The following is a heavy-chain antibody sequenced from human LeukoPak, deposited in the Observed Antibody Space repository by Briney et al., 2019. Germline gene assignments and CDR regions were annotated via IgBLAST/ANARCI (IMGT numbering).Heavy chain of an antibody. J-gene: IGHJ3*02. D-gene: IGHD3-10*01. Sequence: PSETLSLTCTVSGGSITSYYWSWIRQPPGKGLEWIGNIFYSGSTYYSPSLKGRVSISLDMSRNQFSLRLNSVTAADTAVYYCAKSNGYGLVDIWGQGTMVTVSS. CDR3: AKSNGYGLVDI. CDR2: IFYSGST. CDR1: GGSITSYY. V-gene: IGHV4-59*04.